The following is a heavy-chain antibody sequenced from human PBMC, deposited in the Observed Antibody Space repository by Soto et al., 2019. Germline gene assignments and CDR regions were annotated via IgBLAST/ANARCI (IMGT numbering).Heavy chain of an antibody. V-gene: IGHV1-69*06. CDR1: GGTFNNYA. J-gene: IGHJ4*02. CDR3: ARLIGEGYSGPYALDY. D-gene: IGHD1-26*01. CDR2: IIPLFGTA. Sequence: QVQLVQSGAEVKKPGSSVKVSCKASGGTFNNYAISWVRQAPGQGLEGMGGIIPLFGTANYAQKFEGRVTITADKSTDTAYMELSSLKSEDTAVYYCARLIGEGYSGPYALDYWGQGTLVTVSS.